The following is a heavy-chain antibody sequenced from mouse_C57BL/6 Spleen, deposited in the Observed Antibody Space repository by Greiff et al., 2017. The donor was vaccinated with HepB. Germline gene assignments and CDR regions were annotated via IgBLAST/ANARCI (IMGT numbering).Heavy chain of an antibody. CDR2: INPNNGGT. J-gene: IGHJ4*01. V-gene: IGHV1-22*01. Sequence: VQLQQSGPELVKPGASVKMSCKASGYTFTDYNMHWVKQSHGKSLEWIGYINPNNGGTSYNQKFKGKATLTVNKSSSTAYMELRSLTSEDSAVYYCARGDLDYDYAMDYWGQGTSVTVSS. D-gene: IGHD2-4*01. CDR1: GYTFTDYN. CDR3: ARGDLDYDYAMDY.